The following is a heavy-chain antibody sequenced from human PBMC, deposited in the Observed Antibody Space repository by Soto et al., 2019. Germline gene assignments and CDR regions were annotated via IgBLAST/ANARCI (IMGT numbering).Heavy chain of an antibody. J-gene: IGHJ3*02. V-gene: IGHV3-48*03. CDR3: ARVGFMTTSAFDI. D-gene: IGHD4-17*01. CDR1: GFTFSSYE. Sequence: GSLRLSCAASGFTFSSYEMNWVRQAPGKGLEWVSYISSSGSTIYYADSVKGRFTISRDNAKNSLYLQMNSLRAEDTAVYYCARVGFMTTSAFDIWGQGTMVTVS. CDR2: ISSSGSTI.